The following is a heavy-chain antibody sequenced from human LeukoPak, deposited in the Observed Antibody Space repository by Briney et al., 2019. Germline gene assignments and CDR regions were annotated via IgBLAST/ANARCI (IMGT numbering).Heavy chain of an antibody. CDR1: GYSISSGYY. CDR3: ARDRPHGDY. Sequence: PSETLSLTCTVSGYSISSGYYWGWIRQPPGKGLEWIGSIYHSGSTYYNPSLKSRVTISVDTTKNQFSLKLSSVTAADTAVYYCARDRPHGDYWGQGTLVTVSS. J-gene: IGHJ4*02. V-gene: IGHV4-38-2*02. CDR2: IYHSGST.